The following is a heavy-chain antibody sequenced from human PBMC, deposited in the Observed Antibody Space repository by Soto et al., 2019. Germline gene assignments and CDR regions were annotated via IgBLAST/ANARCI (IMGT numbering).Heavy chain of an antibody. CDR3: ARDRGCSGGICYRDLGY. V-gene: IGHV3-48*01. Sequence: EVQLVESGGGLVQPGGSLRLSRAASGFTFSSYSMSWVRQAPGKGLEWVSYISSTSNTICYADSVKGRFTISRDNAKNSLYLHMNSLSAEDTAVYYCARDRGCSGGICYRDLGYWGQGTLVTVSS. D-gene: IGHD2-15*01. J-gene: IGHJ4*02. CDR1: GFTFSSYS. CDR2: ISSTSNTI.